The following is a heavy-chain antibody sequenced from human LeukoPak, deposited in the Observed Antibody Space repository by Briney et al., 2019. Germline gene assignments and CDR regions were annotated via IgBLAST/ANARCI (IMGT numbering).Heavy chain of an antibody. J-gene: IGHJ5*02. CDR2: INPNSGGT. CDR1: GYTFTSYY. CDR3: ARESPFGSSSYWFDP. V-gene: IGHV1-2*02. Sequence: ASVKVSCKASGYTFTSYYMHWVRQAPGQGLEWMGWINPNSGGTNYAQKFQGRVTMTRDTSISTAYMELSRLRSDDTAVYYCARESPFGSSSYWFDPWGQGTLVTVSS. D-gene: IGHD6-6*01.